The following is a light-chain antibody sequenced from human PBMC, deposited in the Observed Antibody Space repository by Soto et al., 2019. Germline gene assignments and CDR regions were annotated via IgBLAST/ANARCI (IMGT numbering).Light chain of an antibody. CDR1: RSVSNY. Sequence: VVLTQSPATLSLSPGQRATLSCRASRSVSNYLMWYQQKPGQAPRLLIYDASNRATGIPPRFSGSGSGTDFTLTISSLEPEDFAVYYCQQRSNWPLTFGGGTKVEIK. J-gene: IGKJ4*01. CDR3: QQRSNWPLT. CDR2: DAS. V-gene: IGKV3-11*01.